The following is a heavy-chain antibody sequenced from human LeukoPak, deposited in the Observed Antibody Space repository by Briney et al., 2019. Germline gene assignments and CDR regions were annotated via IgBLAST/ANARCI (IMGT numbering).Heavy chain of an antibody. V-gene: IGHV3-23*01. CDR3: AKDTDIVVVVAANH. Sequence: AGGSLRLSCVASGLSVTNNYMTWVRQAPGKGLEWVSAISGSGGSTYYADSVKGRFTISRDNSKNTLYLQMNSLRAEDTAVYYCAKDTDIVVVVAANHWGQGTLVTVSS. CDR1: GLSVTNNY. CDR2: ISGSGGST. J-gene: IGHJ4*02. D-gene: IGHD2-15*01.